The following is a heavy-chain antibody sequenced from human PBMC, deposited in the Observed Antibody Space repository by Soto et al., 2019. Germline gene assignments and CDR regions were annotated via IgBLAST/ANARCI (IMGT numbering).Heavy chain of an antibody. V-gene: IGHV1-18*01. J-gene: IGHJ6*02. CDR3: ARDLTLVPATQPRLGTYGMDV. CDR1: GYSFTSYG. D-gene: IGHD2-2*01. CDR2: ISPYNGHT. Sequence: QVQLVQSAGEVKKPGASVKVSCKASGYSFTSYGISWVRRAPGQGLEWMGWISPYNGHTQFVERFQGRVTMTTDTYTKTAYMELRNMRSDDTAHYYCARDLTLVPATQPRLGTYGMDVWGQGTTVIVSS.